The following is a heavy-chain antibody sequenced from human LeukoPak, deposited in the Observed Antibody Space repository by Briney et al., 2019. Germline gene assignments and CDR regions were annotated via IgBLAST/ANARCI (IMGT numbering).Heavy chain of an antibody. CDR3: AELGITMIGGV. J-gene: IGHJ6*04. Sequence: GRSLRLSCAASGFTLSSYEMNWVRQAPGKGLEWVSYISSRGSTIYYAAPVKGRFTISRDNAKNSLYLQMNSLRAEDRAVYYCAELGITMIGGVWGKGTTVTISS. D-gene: IGHD3-10*02. CDR2: ISSRGSTI. V-gene: IGHV3-48*03. CDR1: GFTLSSYE.